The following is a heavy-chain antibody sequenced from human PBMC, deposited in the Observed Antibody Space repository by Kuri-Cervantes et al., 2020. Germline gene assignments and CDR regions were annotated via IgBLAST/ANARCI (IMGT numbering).Heavy chain of an antibody. J-gene: IGHJ4*02. CDR2: ISWNSGSI. D-gene: IGHD6-19*01. Sequence: GGSLRLSCAASGFTFDDYAMHWVRQAPGKGLEWVSGISWNSGSIGYADSVKGRFTISRDNSKNTLYMQLNSLRAEDTAVYYCARDKQWLFANWGQGTLVTAPQ. V-gene: IGHV3-9*01. CDR1: GFTFDDYA. CDR3: ARDKQWLFAN.